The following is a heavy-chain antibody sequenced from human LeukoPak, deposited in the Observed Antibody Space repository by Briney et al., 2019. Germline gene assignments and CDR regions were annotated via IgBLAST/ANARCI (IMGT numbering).Heavy chain of an antibody. CDR1: GFTVSTSY. CDR2: IYTGGST. Sequence: PGGSLRLSCAASGFTVSTSYMSWVRLAPGKGLEWVSVIYTGGSTYYADSVKGRFTISRDNPKNTLYLQMNSLRAEDTAVYYCARGYCSGGSCYPVWLDPWGQGTLVTVSS. V-gene: IGHV3-53*01. J-gene: IGHJ5*02. D-gene: IGHD2-15*01. CDR3: ARGYCSGGSCYPVWLDP.